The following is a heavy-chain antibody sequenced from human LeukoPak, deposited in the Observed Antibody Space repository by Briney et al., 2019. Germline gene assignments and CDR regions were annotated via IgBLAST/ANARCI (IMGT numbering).Heavy chain of an antibody. D-gene: IGHD3-22*01. CDR3: AKASDYYDSSGLFDP. V-gene: IGHV3-30-3*01. J-gene: IGHJ5*02. CDR1: GFTFSSYA. Sequence: PGRSLRLSCAASGFTFSSYAMHWVRQAPGKGLEWVAVISYDGSNKYYADSVKGRFTISRDNSKNTLYLQMNSLRAEDTALYYCAKASDYYDSSGLFDPWGQGTLVTVSS. CDR2: ISYDGSNK.